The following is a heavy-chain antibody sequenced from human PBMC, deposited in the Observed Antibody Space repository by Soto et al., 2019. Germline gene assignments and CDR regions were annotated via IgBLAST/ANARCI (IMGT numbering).Heavy chain of an antibody. J-gene: IGHJ2*01. V-gene: IGHV1-69*02. D-gene: IGHD3-22*01. CDR2: IIPILGIA. Sequence: QVQLVQSGAEVKKPGSSVKVSCKASGGTFSSYTISWVRQAPGQGLEWMGRIIPILGIANYAQKFQGSVTITADKSTSTAYMELSSLRSEDTAVYYCASTYYYDSSGDSSWSFDLWGRGTLVTGSS. CDR3: ASTYYYDSSGDSSWSFDL. CDR1: GGTFSSYT.